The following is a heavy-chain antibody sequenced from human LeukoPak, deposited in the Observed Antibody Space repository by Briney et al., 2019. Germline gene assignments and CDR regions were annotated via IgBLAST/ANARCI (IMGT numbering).Heavy chain of an antibody. D-gene: IGHD3-16*02. J-gene: IGHJ4*02. CDR2: IHPSTGNP. V-gene: IGHV7-4-1*02. CDR1: GYTFTNYA. Sequence: ASVKVSCKASGYTFTNYAINWVRQAPGQGLEWIGWIHPSTGNPTYAQGFTGRFVFSLDTSVSTTYLQISSLKAEDTAVYYCARAFQRLGELSLPNYWGQGTLVTVSS. CDR3: ARAFQRLGELSLPNY.